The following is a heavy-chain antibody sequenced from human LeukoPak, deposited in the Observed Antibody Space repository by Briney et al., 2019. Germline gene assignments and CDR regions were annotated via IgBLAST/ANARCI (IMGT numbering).Heavy chain of an antibody. V-gene: IGHV3-30-3*01. Sequence: AGGSLRLSCAASGFTFSSYAMHWVRQAPGKGLEWVAVISYDGSNKYYADSVKGRFTISRDNSKSTLYLQMNSLRAEDTAVYYCARDTSRGVYYYYGMDVWGQGTTVTVSS. CDR1: GFTFSSYA. CDR3: ARDTSRGVYYYYGMDV. D-gene: IGHD1-26*01. CDR2: ISYDGSNK. J-gene: IGHJ6*02.